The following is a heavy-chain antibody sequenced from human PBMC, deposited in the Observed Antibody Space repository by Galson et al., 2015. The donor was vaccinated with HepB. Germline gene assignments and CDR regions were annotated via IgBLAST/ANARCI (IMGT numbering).Heavy chain of an antibody. V-gene: IGHV1-18*01. CDR3: ARDTSYSDSSLSY. J-gene: IGHJ4*02. CDR2: ISAYNGNT. CDR1: GYTFPNYG. Sequence: SVKVSCKASGYTFPNYGINWVRQAPGQGLEWMGWISAYNGNTNYAQKLQGRVTMTTDTSTSTVYMELRGLRSDDTAIYYCARDTSYSDSSLSYWGQGTLVTVSS. D-gene: IGHD4-17*01.